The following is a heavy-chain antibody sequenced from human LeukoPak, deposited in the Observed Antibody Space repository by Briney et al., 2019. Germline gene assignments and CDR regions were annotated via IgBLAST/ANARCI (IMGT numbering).Heavy chain of an antibody. D-gene: IGHD2-2*02. CDR2: ITSDGGTT. V-gene: IGHV3-74*03. J-gene: IGHJ4*02. CDR1: GFTFNIYW. CDR3: ARDKGYTFDY. Sequence: PGGSLRLSCAASGFTFNIYWMHWVRQAPGKGLVWVSRITSDGGTTTYADSVKGRFTIFRDNAKNTLYLQMNSLRAEDTAVYYCARDKGYTFDYWGQGTLVTVSS.